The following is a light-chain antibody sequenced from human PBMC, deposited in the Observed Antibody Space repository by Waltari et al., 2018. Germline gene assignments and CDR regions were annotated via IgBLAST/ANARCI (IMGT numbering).Light chain of an antibody. J-gene: IGKJ1*01. Sequence: EIVLTQSPGTLSLSPGERATLSCTASQSVSDNYLAWYQQKPGQAPRLLIYDASSRATGIPDRFSGSGSGTDFTLTISRLEPEDSAVYYCQQYGSSQTFGQGTKVEVK. V-gene: IGKV3-20*01. CDR3: QQYGSSQT. CDR1: QSVSDNY. CDR2: DAS.